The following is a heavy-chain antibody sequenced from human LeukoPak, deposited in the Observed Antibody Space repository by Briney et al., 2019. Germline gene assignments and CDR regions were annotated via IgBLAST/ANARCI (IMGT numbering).Heavy chain of an antibody. CDR3: AKDMYSGYDSFRAFDI. V-gene: IGHV3-23*01. J-gene: IGHJ3*02. CDR2: ISGSGGST. Sequence: PGGSLRLSCAASGFTFSSYAMSWVRQAPGKGLEWVSAISGSGGSTYYADSVKGRFTISRDNSKNTLYLQMNSLRAEDTAVYYCAKDMYSGYDSFRAFDIWGQGTMVTVSS. CDR1: GFTFSSYA. D-gene: IGHD5-12*01.